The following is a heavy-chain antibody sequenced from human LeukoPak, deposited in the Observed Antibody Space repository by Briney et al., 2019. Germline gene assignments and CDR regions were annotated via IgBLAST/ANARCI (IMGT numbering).Heavy chain of an antibody. J-gene: IGHJ4*02. CDR3: ARRFASSEFFSDY. Sequence: PGGSLRLSCAASGFTFNNYAMHWVRQAPGKGLEYVSGISSNGVSAYYANSVKGRFTVSRDNSKNTLYLQMASLRPEDMAVYFCARRFASSEFFSDYWGQGALVTVSS. CDR1: GFTFNNYA. D-gene: IGHD3-22*01. CDR2: ISSNGVSA. V-gene: IGHV3-64*01.